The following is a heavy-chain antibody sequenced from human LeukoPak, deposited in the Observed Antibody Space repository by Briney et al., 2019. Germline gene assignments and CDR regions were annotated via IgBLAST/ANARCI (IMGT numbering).Heavy chain of an antibody. CDR3: ARDRGAGDYYYYGMDV. J-gene: IGHJ6*02. Sequence: ASVKVSCKASGGTFSSYAISWVRQAPGQGLEWMGIINPSGGSTSYAQKFQGRVTMTRDTSTSTVYMELSSLRSEDTAVYYCARDRGAGDYYYYGMDVWGQGTTVTVSS. CDR2: INPSGGST. V-gene: IGHV1-46*01. CDR1: GGTFSSYA. D-gene: IGHD4/OR15-4a*01.